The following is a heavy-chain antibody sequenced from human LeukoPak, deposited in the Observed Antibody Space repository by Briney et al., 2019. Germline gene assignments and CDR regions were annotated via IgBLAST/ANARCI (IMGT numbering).Heavy chain of an antibody. CDR1: RYTLTELS. J-gene: IGHJ6*03. V-gene: IGHV1-24*01. D-gene: IGHD6-19*01. Sequence: ASVKVSCKVSRYTLTELSMHWVRQAPGKGLEWMGGFDPEDGETIYAQKFQGRVTMTEDTSTDTAYMELSSLRSEDTAVYYCATQQRIAVARFDYYYMDVWGKGTTVTVSS. CDR2: FDPEDGET. CDR3: ATQQRIAVARFDYYYMDV.